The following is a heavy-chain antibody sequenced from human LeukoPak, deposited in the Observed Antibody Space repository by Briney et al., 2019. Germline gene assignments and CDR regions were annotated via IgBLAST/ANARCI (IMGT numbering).Heavy chain of an antibody. CDR3: AREYSGRGSGTFDY. V-gene: IGHV1-18*01. Sequence: ASVKVSCKASGYTFTSYGISWVRQAPGQGLEWMGWISTYNANTHYPQKLQGRVTMTTDTSTNTAYMELRSLRSDDTAVYYCAREYSGRGSGTFDYWGQGTLVTVSS. D-gene: IGHD1-26*01. CDR1: GYTFTSYG. CDR2: ISTYNANT. J-gene: IGHJ4*02.